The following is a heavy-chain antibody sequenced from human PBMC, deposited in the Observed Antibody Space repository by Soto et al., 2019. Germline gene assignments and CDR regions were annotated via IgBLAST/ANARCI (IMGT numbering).Heavy chain of an antibody. CDR3: AKDGGKDGYFGNWCDP. Sequence: QVQLVQSGAEVKKPGSSVKVSCKASGGTFSNYAITWVRQAPGQGLEWLGRIIPIFGSANYAQKFQGRVTMTADEATTTAYMDLSSLRSDDTAVYYCAKDGGKDGYFGNWCDPWGQGTLVTVSS. CDR2: IIPIFGSA. J-gene: IGHJ5*02. D-gene: IGHD5-12*01. CDR1: GGTFSNYA. V-gene: IGHV1-69*15.